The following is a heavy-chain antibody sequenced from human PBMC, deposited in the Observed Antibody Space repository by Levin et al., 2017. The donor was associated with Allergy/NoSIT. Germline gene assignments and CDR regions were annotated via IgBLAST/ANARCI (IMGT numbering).Heavy chain of an antibody. D-gene: IGHD6-13*01. Sequence: QPGGSLRLSCAASGFTFSSYGMHWVRQAPGKGLEWVAVIWYDGSNKYYADSVKGRFTISRDNSKNTLYLQMNSLRAEDTAVYYCARWDGSSWEFFDYWGQGTLVTVSS. V-gene: IGHV3-33*01. CDR3: ARWDGSSWEFFDY. J-gene: IGHJ4*02. CDR1: GFTFSSYG. CDR2: IWYDGSNK.